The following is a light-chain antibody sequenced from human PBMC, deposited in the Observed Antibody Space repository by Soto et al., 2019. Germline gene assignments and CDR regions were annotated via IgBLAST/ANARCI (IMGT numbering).Light chain of an antibody. CDR2: GAS. CDR1: QSVSSN. CDR3: QQYGSSVWT. J-gene: IGKJ1*01. Sequence: EILMTQSPATLSVSLGERPTLXXRASQSVSSNLAWYQQKPGQAPRXLIYGASTRATGIPARFSGSGSGTDFTLTISRLEPEDFAVYYCQQYGSSVWTFGQGTKVDIK. V-gene: IGKV3-15*01.